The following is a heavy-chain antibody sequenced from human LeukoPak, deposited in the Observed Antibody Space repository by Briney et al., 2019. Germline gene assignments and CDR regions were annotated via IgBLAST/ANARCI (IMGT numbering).Heavy chain of an antibody. CDR3: ARVKGYSSSWAFRY. V-gene: IGHV1-2*06. CDR2: INPNSGGT. CDR1: GYPFTVYY. D-gene: IGHD6-13*01. J-gene: IGHJ4*02. Sequence: ASVKVSCNASGYPFTVYYMHWVRQAPGRGLEWMGRINPNSGGTNYAQKVQGRVTMTRETSISTAYMELSRLRSDDTAVYYCARVKGYSSSWAFRYWGQGTLVTVSS.